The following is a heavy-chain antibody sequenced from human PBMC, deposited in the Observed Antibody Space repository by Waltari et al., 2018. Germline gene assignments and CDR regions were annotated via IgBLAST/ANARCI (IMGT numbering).Heavy chain of an antibody. CDR1: GFTFSNYR. V-gene: IGHV3-21*01. Sequence: EVQLVESGGGLVKPGGSLRLSYAASGFTFSNYRMNWVRQAPGKGLEWVSFISSSTSYINYADSVRGRFTISRDNARNSLYLQMNSLRADDTAVYYCARGDGSSGLDYWGQGILVTVSS. D-gene: IGHD6-19*01. CDR2: ISSSTSYI. J-gene: IGHJ4*02. CDR3: ARGDGSSGLDY.